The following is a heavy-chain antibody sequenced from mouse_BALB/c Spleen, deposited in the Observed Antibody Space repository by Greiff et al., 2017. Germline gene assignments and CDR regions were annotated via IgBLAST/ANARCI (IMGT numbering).Heavy chain of an antibody. CDR3: ARDHRGTRNAMDY. D-gene: IGHD4-1*01. CDR1: GFSLTGYG. J-gene: IGHJ4*01. Sequence: QVQLQQSGPGLVAPSQSLSITCTVSGFSLTGYGVNWVRQPPGKGLEWLGMIWGDGSTDYNSALKSRLSISKDNSKSQVFLKMNSLQTDDTARYYCARDHRGTRNAMDYWGQGTSVTVSS. CDR2: IWGDGST. V-gene: IGHV2-6-7*01.